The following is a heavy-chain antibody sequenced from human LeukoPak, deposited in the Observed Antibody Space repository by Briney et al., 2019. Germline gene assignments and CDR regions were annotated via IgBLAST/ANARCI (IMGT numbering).Heavy chain of an antibody. CDR3: ARNKAITAFFGMDV. CDR1: GFTFSDYA. CDR2: IAYGGTYT. J-gene: IGHJ6*02. V-gene: IGHV3-30*03. D-gene: IGHD2/OR15-2a*01. Sequence: GTSLRLSCAASGFTFSDYAMHWVRQAPGKGLEWVAVIAYGGTYTHHADSLKGRFTISRDNSRDTLYLQINSLRPEDTALYYSARNKAITAFFGMDVWGQGTTIIVSS.